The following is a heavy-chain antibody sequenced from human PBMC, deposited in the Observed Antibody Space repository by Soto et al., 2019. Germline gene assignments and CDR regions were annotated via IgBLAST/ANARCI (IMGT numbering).Heavy chain of an antibody. V-gene: IGHV1-18*04. CDR3: ARDLAMVYAYNWFDP. CDR2: ISAYNGNT. CDR1: GYTFTSYC. D-gene: IGHD2-8*01. J-gene: IGHJ5*02. Sequence: ASVKASCKASGYTFTSYCISWVQQAPVQVLEWMGWISAYNGNTNYAQKLQGRVTMTTDTSTSTAYMELRSLRSDDTAVYYCARDLAMVYAYNWFDPWGQGTLVTVSS.